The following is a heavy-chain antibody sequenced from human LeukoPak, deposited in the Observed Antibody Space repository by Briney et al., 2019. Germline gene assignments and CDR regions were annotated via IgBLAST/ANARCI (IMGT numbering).Heavy chain of an antibody. J-gene: IGHJ4*02. CDR2: SSASAGST. Sequence: GGSLRLSCVASGFTFGIYAMRWVRQAAGKGREWVSTSSASAGSTYYADSVKGQFPVPRDNYKNTLHLQMHSLRAEDTAVYYCARKFGGYCSGTSCQLNFDYWGQGTLVTVSS. CDR1: GFTFGIYA. D-gene: IGHD2-2*01. CDR3: ARKFGGYCSGTSCQLNFDY. V-gene: IGHV3-23*01.